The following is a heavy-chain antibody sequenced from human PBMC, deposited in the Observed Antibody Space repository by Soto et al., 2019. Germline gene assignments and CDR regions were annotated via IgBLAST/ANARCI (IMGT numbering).Heavy chain of an antibody. Sequence: QVQLVESGGGLVKPGGSLRLSCAASGFTFSDYYMSWIRQAPGKGLEWVSYISSSGSTIYYADSVKGRFTISRDNAKNSLYLHMNRLRAEDTAVYYCASLHGSGSYFGYYYGMDVWGQGTTVTVSS. CDR2: ISSSGSTI. J-gene: IGHJ6*02. CDR1: GFTFSDYY. CDR3: ASLHGSGSYFGYYYGMDV. D-gene: IGHD3-10*01. V-gene: IGHV3-11*01.